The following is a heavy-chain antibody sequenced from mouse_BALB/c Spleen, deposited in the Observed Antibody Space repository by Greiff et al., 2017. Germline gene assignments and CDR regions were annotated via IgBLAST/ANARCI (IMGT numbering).Heavy chain of an antibody. J-gene: IGHJ4*01. V-gene: IGHV7-3*02. CDR3: ARDMRIYYDYHYAMDY. CDR1: GFTFTDYY. Sequence: EVMLVESGGGLVQPGGSLRLSCATSGFTFTDYYMSWVRQPPGKALEWLGFIRNKANGYTTEYSASVKGRFTISRDNSQSILYLQMNTLRAEDSATYYCARDMRIYYDYHYAMDYWGQGTSVTVSS. CDR2: IRNKANGYTT. D-gene: IGHD2-4*01.